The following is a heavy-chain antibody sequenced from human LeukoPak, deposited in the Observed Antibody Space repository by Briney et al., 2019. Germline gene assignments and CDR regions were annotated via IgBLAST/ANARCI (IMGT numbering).Heavy chain of an antibody. CDR3: AKGHDPRSCSSTGCYAEVN. Sequence: GGSLRLSCAASGFTFSTFAMIWVRQPPGKGLEWVSSIFPSGGEIHYADSVKGRFTISRDNSKNTLYLQMNSLRVEDTAVYYRAKGHDPRSCSSTGCYAEVNWGQGTLVTVSS. J-gene: IGHJ4*02. V-gene: IGHV3-23*01. CDR1: GFTFSTFA. CDR2: IFPSGGEI. D-gene: IGHD2-2*01.